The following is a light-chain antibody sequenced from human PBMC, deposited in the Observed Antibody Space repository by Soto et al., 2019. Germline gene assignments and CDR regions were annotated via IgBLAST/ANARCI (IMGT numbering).Light chain of an antibody. CDR2: GAS. J-gene: IGKJ1*01. V-gene: IGKV3-20*01. CDR1: QSVSSSY. CDR3: QQYGSSPWS. Sequence: EIVLTQSPGTLSLSPGERATLSCRASQSVSSSYLAWYQQKPGQAPRLLIYGASSRATGIPDSFSGSGSGPALTRTISSLELEDFAVYYCQQYGSSPWSFGQGTKVEIK.